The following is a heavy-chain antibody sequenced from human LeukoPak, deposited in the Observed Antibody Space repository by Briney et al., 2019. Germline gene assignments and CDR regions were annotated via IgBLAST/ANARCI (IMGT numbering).Heavy chain of an antibody. Sequence: TGGSLRISCAASGFIFSIYWIHWVRQAPGKGLEWVSRINTDGAYTTYADSVKGRFAISRDNAKNTVYLQMNSLRVDDTAVYYCVRSFVGRTEYWGQGNMVSVSS. J-gene: IGHJ4*02. CDR3: VRSFVGRTEY. D-gene: IGHD1-1*01. V-gene: IGHV3-74*03. CDR1: GFIFSIYW. CDR2: INTDGAYT.